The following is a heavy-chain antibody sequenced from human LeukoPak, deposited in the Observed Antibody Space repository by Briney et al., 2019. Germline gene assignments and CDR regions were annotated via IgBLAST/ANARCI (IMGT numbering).Heavy chain of an antibody. CDR1: GGSISNYY. V-gene: IGHV4-59*01. J-gene: IGHJ4*02. D-gene: IGHD4-17*01. CDR3: TREPDTVTGGV. CDR2: ISYTENT. Sequence: PSETLSLTCTVSGGSISNYYWSWIRQPPGKGLEWIGYISYTENTDYNPSLRSRVTISVDTSKYQFSLTLTSVTAADTAVYYCTREPDTVTGGVWGQGTRVTVSS.